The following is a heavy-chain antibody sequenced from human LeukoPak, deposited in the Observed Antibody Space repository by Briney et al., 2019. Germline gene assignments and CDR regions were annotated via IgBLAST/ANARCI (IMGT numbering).Heavy chain of an antibody. CDR2: ISYDGSNK. CDR3: AREDAPYCSSTSCYYYYGMDV. CDR1: GFTFSSYA. J-gene: IGHJ6*04. D-gene: IGHD2-2*01. Sequence: GGSRRLSCAASGFTFSSYAMHWVRQAPGKGLEWVAVISYDGSNKYYADSVKGRFTISRDNSKNTLYLQMNSLRAEDTAVYYCAREDAPYCSSTSCYYYYGMDVWGKGTTVTVSS. V-gene: IGHV3-30*04.